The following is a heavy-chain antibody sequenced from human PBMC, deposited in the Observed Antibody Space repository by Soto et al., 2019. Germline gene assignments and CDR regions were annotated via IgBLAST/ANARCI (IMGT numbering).Heavy chain of an antibody. Sequence: SETLSLTCTVSGGSISSRGSMSGRSFYWGWMRQPPGKGLEWIASISYSDGSFYNSSLKSRLTISVDTSKNQFSLSLRSVTAADTAVYFCARTGKFYYYDMSGLPFDPWGPGVLVTVS. D-gene: IGHD3-22*01. J-gene: IGHJ5*02. CDR1: GGSISSRGSMSGRSFY. V-gene: IGHV4-39*01. CDR2: ISYSDGS. CDR3: ARTGKFYYYDMSGLPFDP.